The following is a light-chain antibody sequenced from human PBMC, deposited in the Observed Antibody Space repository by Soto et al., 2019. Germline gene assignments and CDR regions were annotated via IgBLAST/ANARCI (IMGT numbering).Light chain of an antibody. CDR2: AAS. J-gene: IGKJ4*01. V-gene: IGKV1-8*01. Sequence: IQMTQSPSTLSGSVGDRVTITCRASQGISSYLAWYQQKPGKAPKLLIYAASTLQSGVPSRFGGSGSGTDFTLTISCLQSEDFATYYCQQYYSYPLTFGGGTKVDIK. CDR1: QGISSY. CDR3: QQYYSYPLT.